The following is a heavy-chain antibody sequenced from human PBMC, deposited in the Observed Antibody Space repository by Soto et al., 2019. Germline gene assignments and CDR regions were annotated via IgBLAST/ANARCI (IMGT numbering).Heavy chain of an antibody. V-gene: IGHV3-49*04. Sequence: QPGGSLRLSCTASGFTFGDHGLSWVRQAPGRGLEWVGFIRSKRYGGTTEFAASVKGRFSISRDDSNTIAYLQMNRLQSEDTAVYYCARGPRHCSGGSCYSIDYWGRGTLVTVSS. CDR1: GFTFGDHG. J-gene: IGHJ4*02. CDR2: IRSKRYGGTT. CDR3: ARGPRHCSGGSCYSIDY. D-gene: IGHD2-15*01.